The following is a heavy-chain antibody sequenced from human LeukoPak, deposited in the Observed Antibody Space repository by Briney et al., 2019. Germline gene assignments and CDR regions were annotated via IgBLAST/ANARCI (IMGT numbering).Heavy chain of an antibody. J-gene: IGHJ4*02. CDR2: IYYSGST. CDR1: GGSISSYY. Sequence: SETRSLTCTVSGGSISSYYWSWIRQPPGKGLEWIGYIYYSGSTNYNPSLKSRVTISVDTSKNQFSLKLSSVTAADTAVYYCARVTSSSSPYFDYWGQGTLVTVSS. CDR3: ARVTSSSSPYFDY. V-gene: IGHV4-59*01. D-gene: IGHD6-6*01.